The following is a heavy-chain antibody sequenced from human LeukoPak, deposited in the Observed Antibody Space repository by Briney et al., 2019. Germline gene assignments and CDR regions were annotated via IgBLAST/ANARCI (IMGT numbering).Heavy chain of an antibody. D-gene: IGHD1-26*01. J-gene: IGHJ5*02. V-gene: IGHV1-69*05. Sequence: SVKVSCKASGGTFSSYAISWVRQAPGQGLEWMGGIIPIFGTANYAQKFQGRVTITTDESTSTAYMELSSLRSEDTAVYYCVRGSGSYYRFDPWGQGTLVTVSS. CDR1: GGTFSSYA. CDR2: IIPIFGTA. CDR3: VRGSGSYYRFDP.